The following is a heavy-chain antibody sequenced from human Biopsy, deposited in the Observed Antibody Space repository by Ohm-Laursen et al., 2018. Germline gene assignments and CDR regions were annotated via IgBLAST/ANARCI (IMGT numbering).Heavy chain of an antibody. D-gene: IGHD1-26*01. J-gene: IGHJ4*02. CDR3: ARGPDSGSHSCFDY. Sequence: SVYVSRTASRGTFINYAISWVRQAPGQGLGWMGGIIPMFGTANYAQMFQGRVTISSDESTSTSYMELSSLTTEDTAFYYCARGPDSGSHSCFDYWGRGTLVTVSS. CDR2: IIPMFGTA. V-gene: IGHV1-69*01. CDR1: RGTFINYA.